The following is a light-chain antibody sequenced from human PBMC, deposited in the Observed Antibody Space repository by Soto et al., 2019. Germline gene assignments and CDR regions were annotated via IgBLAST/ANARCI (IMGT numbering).Light chain of an antibody. J-gene: IGKJ1*01. CDR1: QSISSSY. CDR3: KRYTDSRT. Sequence: ELVSTQSLGTQSSSARQRGTLSSRASQSISSSYFAWYQQKPGQAPRILVYGVSSRATDVPDRFSGSGSGTDFTLTISRMEPEDFAVDYCKRYTDSRTVGQGTKVDIK. CDR2: GVS. V-gene: IGKV3-20*01.